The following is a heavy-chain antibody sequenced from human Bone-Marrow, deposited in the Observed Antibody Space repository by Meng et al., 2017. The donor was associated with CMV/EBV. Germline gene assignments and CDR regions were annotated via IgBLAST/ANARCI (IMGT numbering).Heavy chain of an antibody. J-gene: IGHJ6*02. CDR2: MNPNSGNT. CDR1: GYTFTSYD. CDR3: ARGGIAARRYYYYYGMDV. D-gene: IGHD6-6*01. V-gene: IGHV1-8*03. Sequence: ASVKVSCKASGYTFTSYDINWVRQATGQGLEWMGWMNPNSGNTGYAQKFQGRVTITADKSTSTAYMELSSLRSEDTAVYYCARGGIAARRYYYYYGMDVWGQGTTVTVSS.